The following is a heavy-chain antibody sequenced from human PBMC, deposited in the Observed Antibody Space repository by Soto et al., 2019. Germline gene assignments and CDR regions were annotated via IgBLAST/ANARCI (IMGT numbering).Heavy chain of an antibody. V-gene: IGHV1-69*13. CDR2: IIPIFGAA. Sequence: ASVKVSCKASGGTFSSYAISWVRQAPGQGLEWMGGIIPIFGAANYAQKFQGRVTITADESTSTAYMELSSLRSEDTAVYYCARGIVALPYSPYYYYGMDVWGQGTTVTVSS. CDR1: GGTFSSYA. CDR3: ARGIVALPYSPYYYYGMDV. D-gene: IGHD5-18*01. J-gene: IGHJ6*02.